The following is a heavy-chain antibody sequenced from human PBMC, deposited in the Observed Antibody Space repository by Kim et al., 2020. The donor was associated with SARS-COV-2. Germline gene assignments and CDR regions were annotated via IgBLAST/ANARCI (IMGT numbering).Heavy chain of an antibody. CDR3: AADLLADEPTGY. D-gene: IGHD4-17*01. CDR2: IVVGSGNT. J-gene: IGHJ4*02. Sequence: SVKVSCKASGFTFTSSAMQWVRQARGQRLEWIGWIVVGSGNTNYAQKLQERVTITRDMSTSTAYMELSSLRSEDTAVYYCAADLLADEPTGYWGQGTLVTISS. CDR1: GFTFTSSA. V-gene: IGHV1-58*02.